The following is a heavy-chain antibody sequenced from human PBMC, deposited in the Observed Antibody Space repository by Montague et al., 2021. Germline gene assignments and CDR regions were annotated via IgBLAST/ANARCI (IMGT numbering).Heavy chain of an antibody. CDR1: GGAIESGY. Sequence: SETLSLTCIASGGAIESGYWIWIRQPPGKGLEWIGYIHHRGNTNYNPSLKTRVTISVDTSKKQFSLKLSSLTAADTAVYYCARDLYGSYGRWFDPGGQGTLVTVSS. D-gene: IGHD1-26*01. J-gene: IGHJ5*02. CDR3: ARDLYGSYGRWFDP. CDR2: IHHRGNT. V-gene: IGHV4-59*01.